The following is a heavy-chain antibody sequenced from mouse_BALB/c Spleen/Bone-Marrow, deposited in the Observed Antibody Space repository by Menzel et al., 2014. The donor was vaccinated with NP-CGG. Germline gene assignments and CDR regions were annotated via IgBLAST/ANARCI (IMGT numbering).Heavy chain of an antibody. CDR3: ARSYYGNYYAMDY. Sequence: QVQLKESGPELVRPGVSVKISCKGSGYTLTDYAMHWVKQSHAKSLEWIGVISTYSGNTNYNQKFKGKATMTVDKSSSTAYMELARLTSEDSAIYYCARSYYGNYYAMDYWGQGTSVTVSS. CDR2: ISTYSGNT. CDR1: GYTLTDYA. V-gene: IGHV1-67*01. J-gene: IGHJ4*01. D-gene: IGHD2-10*01.